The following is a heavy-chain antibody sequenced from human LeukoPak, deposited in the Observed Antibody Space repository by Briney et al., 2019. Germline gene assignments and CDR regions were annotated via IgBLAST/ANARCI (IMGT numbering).Heavy chain of an antibody. CDR2: IYYSGST. V-gene: IGHV4-59*01. D-gene: IGHD4-17*01. CDR1: GGSISSYY. CDR3: ARSLTTVTTNWFDP. J-gene: IGHJ5*02. Sequence: SETLSLTCVVSGGSISSYYWSWIRQPPGKGLEWIGYIYYSGSTNYNPSLKSRVTISVDTSKNQFSLKLSSVTAADTAVYYCARSLTTVTTNWFDPWGQGTLVTVSS.